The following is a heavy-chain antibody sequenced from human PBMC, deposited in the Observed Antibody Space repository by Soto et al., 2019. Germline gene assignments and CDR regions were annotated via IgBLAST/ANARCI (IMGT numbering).Heavy chain of an antibody. D-gene: IGHD6-19*01. CDR1: GDSVSSDTAA. CDR2: TYYRSKWYN. J-gene: IGHJ6*02. CDR3: ARGRGSGWNYYGMDV. Sequence: QIQLQQSGPGLVKPSQTLSLTCAISGDSVSSDTAAWNWIRQSPSRGLEWLGRTYYRSKWYNDYAGSVKSRITLNPDTSKNQVFLHLNSVSPDDAAVYFCARGRGSGWNYYGMDVWGHGTTVTVSS. V-gene: IGHV6-1*01.